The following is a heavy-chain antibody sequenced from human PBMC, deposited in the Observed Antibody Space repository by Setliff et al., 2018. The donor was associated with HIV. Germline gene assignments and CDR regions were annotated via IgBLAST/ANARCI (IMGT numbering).Heavy chain of an antibody. V-gene: IGHV3-23*01. CDR1: GFAFDNYC. Sequence: PGGSLRLSCAASGFAFDNYCMTWVRQAPGKGLEWVSAIGGSTGSTYYADSVKGRFTISTDNSKNTLYLQMNSLRAEDTAVYYCAKPLTQWGVSPYHYAVDVWGQGMLVTVSS. CDR3: AKPLTQWGVSPYHYAVDV. J-gene: IGHJ6*02. CDR2: IGGSTGST. D-gene: IGHD1-26*01.